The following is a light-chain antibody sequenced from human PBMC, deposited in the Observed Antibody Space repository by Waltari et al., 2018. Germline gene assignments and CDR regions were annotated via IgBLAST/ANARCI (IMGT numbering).Light chain of an antibody. CDR3: QQYGSSPWT. CDR1: QSVSSNY. J-gene: IGKJ1*01. Sequence: EIVLTQSPGILSSSPGERATLSCRASQSVSSNYLAWYQQKVGQAPRLLIFGASNRVTGIPNRFSGSGSGTDFTLTISRLESEDFTVYYCQQYGSSPWTFGQGTKVEI. V-gene: IGKV3-20*01. CDR2: GAS.